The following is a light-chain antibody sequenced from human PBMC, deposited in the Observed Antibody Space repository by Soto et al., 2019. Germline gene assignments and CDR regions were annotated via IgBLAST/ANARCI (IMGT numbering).Light chain of an antibody. Sequence: LTQSAAGCGGPGQWVTISCSEHRRDAGTGYDSVSWYQQHASTAPHLIISEVTSRPSGVSSRFSGSKSGNTASLTISGLQAEDEPDYYCSSSLVLVAPSVFGTAAKVTV. J-gene: IGLJ1*01. CDR2: EVT. V-gene: IGLV2-14*01. CDR1: RRDAGTGYDS. CDR3: SSSLVLVAPSV.